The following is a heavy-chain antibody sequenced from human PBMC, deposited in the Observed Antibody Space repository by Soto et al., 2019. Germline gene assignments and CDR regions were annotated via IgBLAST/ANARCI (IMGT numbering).Heavy chain of an antibody. CDR2: ISSSGSTI. Sequence: GGSLRLSCAASGFTFRSYEMNWVRQAPGKGLEWVSYISSSGSTIYYADSVKGRFTISRDNAKNSLYLQMNSLRAEDTAVYYCANLGVVVAATNWFDPWGQGTLVTVSS. CDR1: GFTFRSYE. D-gene: IGHD2-15*01. CDR3: ANLGVVVAATNWFDP. V-gene: IGHV3-48*03. J-gene: IGHJ5*02.